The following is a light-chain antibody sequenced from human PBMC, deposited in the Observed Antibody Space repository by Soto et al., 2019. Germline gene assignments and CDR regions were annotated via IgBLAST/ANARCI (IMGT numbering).Light chain of an antibody. CDR1: QTVSSNQ. J-gene: IGKJ1*01. CDR3: QVYGSSPKT. CDR2: GAS. Sequence: EIVFTQSPGTLSLSPGERATLSCRATQTVSSNQLAWYQQKPGQAPTLLIHGASTRAAGIPDRFSGSGFGTDFTLTISRLEPEDFAVYYCQVYGSSPKTFGQGTKVDIK. V-gene: IGKV3-20*01.